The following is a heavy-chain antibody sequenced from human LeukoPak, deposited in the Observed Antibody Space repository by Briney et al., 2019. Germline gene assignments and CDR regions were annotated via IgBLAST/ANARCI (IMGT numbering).Heavy chain of an antibody. CDR2: IYYSGST. Sequence: SETLSLTCSVSGYSISNAYYWGWIRQPPGKGLEWIGSIYYSGSTYYNPSLKSRVTISVDTSKNQFSLKLSSVTAADTAVYYCARDSTNRSYNWFDPWGQGTLVTVSS. CDR1: GYSISNAYY. D-gene: IGHD2-2*01. V-gene: IGHV4-38-2*02. J-gene: IGHJ5*02. CDR3: ARDSTNRSYNWFDP.